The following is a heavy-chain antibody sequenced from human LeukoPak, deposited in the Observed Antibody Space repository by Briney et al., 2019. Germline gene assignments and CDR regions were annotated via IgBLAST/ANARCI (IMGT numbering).Heavy chain of an antibody. CDR1: GGSISSSSYY. J-gene: IGHJ4*02. CDR3: ARDRSGSYFDY. V-gene: IGHV4-39*07. Sequence: PSETLSLTCTVSGGSISSSSYYWGWIRQPPGKGLEWIGSIYYSGSTYYNPSLKSRLTISLDTSKNQFSLQVNSVTAADTAVYYCARDRSGSYFDYWGQGTLVTVSS. D-gene: IGHD3-3*01. CDR2: IYYSGST.